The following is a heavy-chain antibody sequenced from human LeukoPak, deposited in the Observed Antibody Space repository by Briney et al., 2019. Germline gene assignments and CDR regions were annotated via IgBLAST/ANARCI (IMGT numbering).Heavy chain of an antibody. CDR3: AKDLLASGSYFDY. J-gene: IGHJ4*02. V-gene: IGHV3-30*02. D-gene: IGHD1-26*01. CDR2: IRYDGSNK. Sequence: GGSLRLSCAASGFTFSSYGMHWVRQAPGKGLEWVAFIRYDGSNKYYADSVKGRFTISRDNSRNTLYLQMNSLRAEDTAVYYCAKDLLASGSYFDYWGQGTLVTVSS. CDR1: GFTFSSYG.